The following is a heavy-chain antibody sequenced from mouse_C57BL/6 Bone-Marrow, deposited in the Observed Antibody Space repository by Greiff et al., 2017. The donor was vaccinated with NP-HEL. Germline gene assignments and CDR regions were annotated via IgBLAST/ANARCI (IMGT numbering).Heavy chain of an antibody. CDR3: ARWAYYSNYGYFDY. D-gene: IGHD2-5*01. CDR2: IHPNSGST. V-gene: IGHV1-64*01. J-gene: IGHJ2*01. CDR1: GYTFTSYW. Sequence: QVQLQQPGAELVKPGASVKLSCKASGYTFTSYWMHWVKQRPGQGLEWIGMIHPNSGSTNYNEKFKSKATLTVDQSSSTAYMQLNSLTSEDSAVYYCARWAYYSNYGYFDYWGQGTTLTVSS.